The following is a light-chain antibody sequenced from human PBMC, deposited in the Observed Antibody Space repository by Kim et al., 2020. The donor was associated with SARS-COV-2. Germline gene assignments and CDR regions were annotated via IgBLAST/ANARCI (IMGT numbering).Light chain of an antibody. CDR1: QSVSSN. J-gene: IGKJ1*01. CDR3: LQYNNWPPWT. Sequence: VSPGESAPLSCRASQSVSSNLAWYQQKPGQAPRLLIYGASTRATGIPARFSGSGSGTEFTITISSLQSEDFAVYYCLQYNNWPPWTFGQGTKV. V-gene: IGKV3-15*01. CDR2: GAS.